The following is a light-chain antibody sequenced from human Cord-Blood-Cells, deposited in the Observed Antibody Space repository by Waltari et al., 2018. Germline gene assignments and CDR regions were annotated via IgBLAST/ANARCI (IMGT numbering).Light chain of an antibody. Sequence: DIQMTQSPSSLSASVGARVTITCRASQSISSYLNWYQQKPGKAPKLLIYAASSLQSGVPSRLSGSGSGPDFTLTISSLQPEDFATYYCQQSYSTLWTFGQGTKVEVK. CDR1: QSISSY. J-gene: IGKJ1*01. CDR2: AAS. V-gene: IGKV1-39*01. CDR3: QQSYSTLWT.